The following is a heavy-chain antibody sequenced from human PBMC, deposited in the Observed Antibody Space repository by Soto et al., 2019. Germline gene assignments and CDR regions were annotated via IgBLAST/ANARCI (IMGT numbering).Heavy chain of an antibody. J-gene: IGHJ5*02. D-gene: IGHD3-3*01. CDR3: ATVNYDFWSGYYGWFDP. CDR1: GGSISSGGYS. CDR2: IYHSGST. V-gene: IGHV4-30-2*01. Sequence: QLQLQESGSGLVKPSQTLSLTCAVSGGSISSGGYSWSWIRQPPGKGLEWIGYIYHSGSTYYNPSLKSRVTISVDRSKNQFSLKLSSVTAADTAVYYCATVNYDFWSGYYGWFDPWGQGTLVTVSS.